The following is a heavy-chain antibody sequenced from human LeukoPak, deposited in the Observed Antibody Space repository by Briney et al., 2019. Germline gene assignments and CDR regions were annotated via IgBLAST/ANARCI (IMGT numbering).Heavy chain of an antibody. D-gene: IGHD2-2*03. V-gene: IGHV3-15*01. Sequence: RGSLRLSCAASGFTFISSWMTWVRQAPGKGLEWVGRIRSTPDGGATDYAAPVKGRFTISRDDSKNTLYLQMSSLRTEDTAVYYCATDLHFGYCTATSCANYWGQGTLVTVSS. CDR3: ATDLHFGYCTATSCANY. CDR2: IRSTPDGGAT. J-gene: IGHJ4*02. CDR1: GFTFISSW.